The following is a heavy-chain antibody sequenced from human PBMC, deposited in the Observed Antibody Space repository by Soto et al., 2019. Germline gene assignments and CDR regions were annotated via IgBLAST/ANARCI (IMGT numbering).Heavy chain of an antibody. J-gene: IGHJ5*02. CDR1: GGSFSSYA. Sequence: AVQVSCQASGGSFSSYASSWVGQDPRQGLEWIGAINPICSSANYSQKFQGTVTITSDKSTSTAYMELSTLRSEDTAVYYCAGIAVAGSGWFDPWGQGTLVTVSS. CDR2: INPICSSA. V-gene: IGHV1-69*06. D-gene: IGHD6-19*01. CDR3: AGIAVAGSGWFDP.